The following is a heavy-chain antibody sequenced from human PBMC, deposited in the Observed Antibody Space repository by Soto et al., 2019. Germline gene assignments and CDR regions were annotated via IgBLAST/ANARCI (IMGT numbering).Heavy chain of an antibody. V-gene: IGHV1-8*01. J-gene: IGHJ6*03. Sequence: ASVKVSCKASGYTFTSYDINWLRQATGQGLEWMGWMNPNSGNTGYARNFQGRVTMTRNTSISTAYMELSSLRSEDTAVYYCARGPYYYYYMDVWGKGTTVTVSS. CDR3: ARGPYYYYYMDV. CDR1: GYTFTSYD. CDR2: MNPNSGNT.